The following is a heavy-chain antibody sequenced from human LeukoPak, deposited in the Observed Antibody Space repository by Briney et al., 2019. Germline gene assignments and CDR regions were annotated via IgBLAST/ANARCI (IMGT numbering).Heavy chain of an antibody. CDR2: IDWDDYK. V-gene: IGHV2-70*11. J-gene: IGHJ4*02. CDR3: ARIRSMPGYYFDY. D-gene: IGHD2/OR15-2a*01. CDR1: GFSLNTSGMC. Sequence: SGPTLVNPTQTLTLTCTFSGFSLNTSGMCVSWIRQPPGKALEWLARIDWDDYKYYITSLKTRLTISKDTSKNQVVLTMANMDPVDTATYYCARIRSMPGYYFDYWGQGTLVTVSS.